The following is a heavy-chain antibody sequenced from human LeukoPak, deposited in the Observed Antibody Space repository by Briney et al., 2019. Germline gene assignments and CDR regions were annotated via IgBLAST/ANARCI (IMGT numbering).Heavy chain of an antibody. Sequence: SETLCLTCTVSGGSISSGGYYWSWIRQHAGKGLEWIGYIYYSGSTYYNPSLKSRVTISVDTSKNQFSLKLSSVTAADTAVYYCARPDVYGDFDYWGQGTLVTVSS. J-gene: IGHJ4*02. D-gene: IGHD4-17*01. CDR3: ARPDVYGDFDY. V-gene: IGHV4-31*03. CDR2: IYYSGST. CDR1: GGSISSGGYY.